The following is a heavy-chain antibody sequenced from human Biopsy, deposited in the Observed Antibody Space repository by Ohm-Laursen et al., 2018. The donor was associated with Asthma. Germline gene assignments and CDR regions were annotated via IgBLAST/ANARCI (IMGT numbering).Heavy chain of an antibody. V-gene: IGHV4-39*01. CDR3: ARRITIFGVVAYFDY. J-gene: IGHJ4*02. CDR2: IYYSGST. CDR1: GGSISSSSYY. D-gene: IGHD3-3*01. Sequence: PSETLSLTCTVSGGSISSSSYYWGWIRQPPGKGLEWIGSIYYSGSTYYNPSLKSRVTIFVDTSKNQFFLKLSSVTAADMAVYYCARRITIFGVVAYFDYWGQGTLVTVSS.